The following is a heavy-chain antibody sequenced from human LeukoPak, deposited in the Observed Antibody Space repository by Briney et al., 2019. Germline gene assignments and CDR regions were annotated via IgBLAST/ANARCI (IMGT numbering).Heavy chain of an antibody. Sequence: GGSLRLSCAASRFTFNNYWMHWVRQAPGKGLVWVSRINSDGSSTSYADSVKGRFTISRDNAKNTLYLRMNSLGVEDTAVYYCAREGGGYGLDVWGQGTTVTVSS. CDR3: AREGGGYGLDV. CDR1: RFTFNNYW. J-gene: IGHJ6*02. D-gene: IGHD1-26*01. V-gene: IGHV3-74*01. CDR2: INSDGSST.